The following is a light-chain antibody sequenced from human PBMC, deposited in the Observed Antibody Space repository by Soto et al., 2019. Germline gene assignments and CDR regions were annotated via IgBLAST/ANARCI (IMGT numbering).Light chain of an antibody. CDR1: QGIRND. J-gene: IGKJ1*01. CDR3: LQDHNYPRT. CDR2: AAS. Sequence: AIQVTQSPSSLSASVGDRVTITCRATQGIRNDLGWYQQRPGKAPKLLIYAASSLESGVPSRFSGSGSGTDFTLTISSLQPEDFATYFCLQDHNYPRTFGQGTKVDIK. V-gene: IGKV1-6*01.